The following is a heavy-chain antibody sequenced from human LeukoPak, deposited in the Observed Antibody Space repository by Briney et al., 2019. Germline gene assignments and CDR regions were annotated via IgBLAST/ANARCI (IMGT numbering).Heavy chain of an antibody. CDR2: ISANNGNT. CDR3: ARDATAMVPLQGGMDV. J-gene: IGHJ6*02. V-gene: IGHV1-18*01. Sequence: GASVKVSCKASGYTFTSYGISWVRQAPGQGLEWMGWISANNGNTNYVQKPQGRVTMTTDTSTSTAYMELRSLRYDDTAVYHCARDATAMVPLQGGMDVWGQGTTVTVSS. D-gene: IGHD5-18*01. CDR1: GYTFTSYG.